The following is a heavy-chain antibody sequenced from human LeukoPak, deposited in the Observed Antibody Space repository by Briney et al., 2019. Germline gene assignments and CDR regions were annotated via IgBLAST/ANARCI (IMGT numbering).Heavy chain of an antibody. Sequence: PGRSLRLSCAASGFTFSSYGMHWVRQAPGKGLEWVAVIWYDGSNKYYADSVKGRFTIPRDNSKNTLYLQMNSLRAEDTAVYYCARSASGSYYNGPDYWGQGTLVTVSS. CDR1: GFTFSSYG. V-gene: IGHV3-33*01. CDR2: IWYDGSNK. D-gene: IGHD3-10*01. CDR3: ARSASGSYYNGPDY. J-gene: IGHJ4*02.